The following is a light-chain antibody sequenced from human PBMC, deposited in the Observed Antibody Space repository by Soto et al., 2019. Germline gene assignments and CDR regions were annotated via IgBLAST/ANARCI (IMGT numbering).Light chain of an antibody. CDR3: QQYNDWPSLT. CDR1: QSVIRN. J-gene: IGKJ4*01. CDR2: GAF. V-gene: IGKV3-15*01. Sequence: IVMTQSPVTLSVSPGERATLSCRASQSVIRNLAWYQQKPGQAPRLLIYGAFTRATGVPARFSGSGSGTEFTLTISSLQSEDSAVYYCQQYNDWPSLTFGGGTKVDIK.